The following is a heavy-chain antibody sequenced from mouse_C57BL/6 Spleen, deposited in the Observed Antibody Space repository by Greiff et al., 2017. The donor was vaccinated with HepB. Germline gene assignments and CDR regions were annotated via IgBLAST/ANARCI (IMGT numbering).Heavy chain of an antibody. Sequence: QVQLQQSGAELVRPGTSVKMSCKASGYTFTNYWIGWAKQRPGHGLEWIGDIYPGGGYTNYNEKFKGKATLTADKSSSTAYMQFSSLTSEDSAIYYCARLTGTAAMDYWGQGTSVTVSS. D-gene: IGHD4-1*01. V-gene: IGHV1-63*01. CDR2: IYPGGGYT. CDR3: ARLTGTAAMDY. J-gene: IGHJ4*01. CDR1: GYTFTNYW.